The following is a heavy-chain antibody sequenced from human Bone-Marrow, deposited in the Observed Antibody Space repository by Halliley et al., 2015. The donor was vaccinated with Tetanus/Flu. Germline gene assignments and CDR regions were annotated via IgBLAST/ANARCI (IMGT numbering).Heavy chain of an antibody. J-gene: IGHJ3*01. CDR2: IYYSGGT. D-gene: IGHD6-19*01. V-gene: IGHV4-59*01. Sequence: TLSLTCTVSGGSISGYYWSWIRQPPGKGLEWIAYIYYSGGTKYNSSLASRVTISVDTSKNQFSLKLTSVTAADTAVYYCARLAVAGTGHAFDVWGQGTMVTVSS. CDR1: GGSISGYY. CDR3: ARLAVAGTGHAFDV.